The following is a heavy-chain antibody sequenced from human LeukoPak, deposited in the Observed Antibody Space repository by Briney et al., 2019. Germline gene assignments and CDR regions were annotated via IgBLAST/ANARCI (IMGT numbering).Heavy chain of an antibody. D-gene: IGHD6-6*01. CDR1: GGSISSGDYY. V-gene: IGHV4-30-4*08. Sequence: PSGTLSLTCTVSGGSISSGDYYWSWIRQPPGKGLEWIGYIYYSGSTYYNPSLKSRVTISVDTSKNQFSLKLSSVTAADTAVYYCATQARIAARSEVEYFDYWGQGTLVTVSS. J-gene: IGHJ4*02. CDR3: ATQARIAARSEVEYFDY. CDR2: IYYSGST.